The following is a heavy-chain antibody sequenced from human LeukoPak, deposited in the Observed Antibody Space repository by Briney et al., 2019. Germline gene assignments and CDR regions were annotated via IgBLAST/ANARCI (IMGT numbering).Heavy chain of an antibody. Sequence: GASVKVSCKASGGTFSSYLMHWVRQAPGQGLEWMGVVFPGGSNTHYAQRFQGRVTMTGDTSTSTVFMELSSLRSEDTAVYYCAREFGESYYFDFWGQGTLVTVSS. CDR3: AREFGESYYFDF. J-gene: IGHJ4*02. V-gene: IGHV1-46*01. CDR2: VFPGGSNT. CDR1: GGTFSSYL. D-gene: IGHD3-10*01.